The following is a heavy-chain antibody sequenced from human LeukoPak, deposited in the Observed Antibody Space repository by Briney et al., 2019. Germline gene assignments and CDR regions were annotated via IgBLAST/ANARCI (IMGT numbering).Heavy chain of an antibody. CDR3: AKSHGYVVVTAIQNY. V-gene: IGHV3-30-3*02. CDR1: GFTFSSYA. J-gene: IGHJ4*02. Sequence: PGRSLRLSCAASGFTFSSYAMHWVRQAPGKGLEWVAVISYDGSNKYYADSVKGRFTISRDNSKNTLYLQMNSLRAEDTAVYYCAKSHGYVVVTAIQNYWGQGTLVTVSS. CDR2: ISYDGSNK. D-gene: IGHD2-21*02.